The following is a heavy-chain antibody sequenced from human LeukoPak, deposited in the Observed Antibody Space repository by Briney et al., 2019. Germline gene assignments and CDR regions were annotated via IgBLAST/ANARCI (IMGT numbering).Heavy chain of an antibody. Sequence: SQTLSLTCAISGDSVSSAAWNWIRQSPSSGLEWLGRTYYRSKWYNDYAVSVKSRITINPDTSKNQFSLHLNSVTPEDTAVYYCALGGRGYCTISSCYFDYWGQGTLVTVSS. CDR2: TYYRSKWYN. CDR3: ALGGRGYCTISSCYFDY. CDR1: GDSVSSAA. V-gene: IGHV6-1*01. D-gene: IGHD2-2*01. J-gene: IGHJ4*02.